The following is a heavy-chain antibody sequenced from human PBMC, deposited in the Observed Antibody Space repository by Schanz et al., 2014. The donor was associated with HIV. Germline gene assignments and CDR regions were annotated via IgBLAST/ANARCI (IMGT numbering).Heavy chain of an antibody. V-gene: IGHV3-9*01. CDR1: GFIFDDYA. D-gene: IGHD5-18*01. Sequence: EVQLVESGGGLVQPGRSLRLSCAASGFIFDDYAMHWVRQAPGKGLEWVSGISWNSGSIGYADSVKGRFTISRDNAKNSLNLQMNSLRAEDTALYYCAKDLPVYTVYTNMVTPPVGYGMDVWGQGTTVTVSS. CDR3: AKDLPVYTVYTNMVTPPVGYGMDV. J-gene: IGHJ6*02. CDR2: ISWNSGSI.